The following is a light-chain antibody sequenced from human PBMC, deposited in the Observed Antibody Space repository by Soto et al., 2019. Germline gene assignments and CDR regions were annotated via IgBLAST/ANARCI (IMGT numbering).Light chain of an antibody. CDR1: SSDVGGYNY. CDR2: EVS. J-gene: IGLJ1*01. CDR3: SSYTSSSKV. V-gene: IGLV2-14*01. Sequence: QSVLTQPASVSGSPGQSITISCTGTSSDVGGYNYVSWYQQHPGKAPKLMIYEVSNRPSGVSNRFSGSKSGNTASLTISGLQAEDVADYYCSSYTSSSKVFGTGTKVTVL.